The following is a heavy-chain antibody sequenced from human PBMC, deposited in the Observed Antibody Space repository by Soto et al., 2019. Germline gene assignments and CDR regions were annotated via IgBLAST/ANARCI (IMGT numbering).Heavy chain of an antibody. Sequence: GGSLRLSCAASGFTVSSNYMSWVRQAPGKGLEWVGRIKSKTDGGTTDYAAPVKGRFTISRDDSKNTLYLQMNSLKTEDTAVYYCTTEAGSGWYYFDYWGQGTLVTVSS. CDR3: TTEAGSGWYYFDY. CDR2: IKSKTDGGTT. D-gene: IGHD6-19*01. CDR1: GFTVSSNY. V-gene: IGHV3-15*01. J-gene: IGHJ4*02.